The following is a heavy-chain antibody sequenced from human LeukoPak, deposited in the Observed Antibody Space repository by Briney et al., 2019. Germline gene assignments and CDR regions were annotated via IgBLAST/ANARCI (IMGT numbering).Heavy chain of an antibody. CDR2: ISSTGST. D-gene: IGHD2-15*01. Sequence: PSETLSLFCTVSGGSISGYYWSWFRQSPGKGPEYIGFISSTGSTDYNPSLKSRVSMSMDTSKKHFSLTLRSVTAADTAVYYCARGGPPSSGRIASFDPWGKGTLVTVSS. CDR1: GGSISGYY. J-gene: IGHJ5*02. V-gene: IGHV4-59*01. CDR3: ARGGPPSSGRIASFDP.